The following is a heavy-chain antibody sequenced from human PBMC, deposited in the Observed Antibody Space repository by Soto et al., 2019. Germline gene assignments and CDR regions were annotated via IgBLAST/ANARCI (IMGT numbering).Heavy chain of an antibody. CDR2: IYYSGST. J-gene: IGHJ4*02. CDR3: ARTRGVNNTRRPYYFHS. D-gene: IGHD2-15*01. V-gene: IGHV4-31*11. Sequence: SETLSRTCAVSGDSISKSGYYWSWIRQNQGNALEWIGYIYYSGSTFYNPSLKSRVSISLDTSKNQLSLKLTSVTVADTAVYYCARTRGVNNTRRPYYFHSWGQGTLVTVSS. CDR1: GDSISKSGYY.